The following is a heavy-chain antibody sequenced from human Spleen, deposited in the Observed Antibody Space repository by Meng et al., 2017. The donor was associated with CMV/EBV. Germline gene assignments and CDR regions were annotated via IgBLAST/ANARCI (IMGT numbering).Heavy chain of an antibody. Sequence: VSGGSISSSNGWSWVRQPPGKGLEWIGEIYHSGSTNYNPSLKSRVTISVDKSKNQFSLKLSSVTAADTAVYYCARVPPEYGDYGFDYWGQGTLVTVSS. CDR2: IYHSGST. CDR1: GGSISSSNG. CDR3: ARVPPEYGDYGFDY. D-gene: IGHD4-17*01. J-gene: IGHJ4*02. V-gene: IGHV4-4*02.